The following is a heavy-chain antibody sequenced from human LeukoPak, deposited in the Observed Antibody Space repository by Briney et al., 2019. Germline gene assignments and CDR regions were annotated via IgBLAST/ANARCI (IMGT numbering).Heavy chain of an antibody. V-gene: IGHV3-30*04. CDR2: ISYDGSNK. D-gene: IGHD2-15*01. J-gene: IGHJ5*02. CDR3: ARGVVGPRPWGWLDP. Sequence: GRSLRLSCAASGFTFSSYAMHWVRQAPGKGLEWVAVISYDGSNKYYADSVKGRFTISRDNSKNTLYLQMNSLRAEDTAVYYCARGVVGPRPWGWLDPWGQGTLVTVSS. CDR1: GFTFSSYA.